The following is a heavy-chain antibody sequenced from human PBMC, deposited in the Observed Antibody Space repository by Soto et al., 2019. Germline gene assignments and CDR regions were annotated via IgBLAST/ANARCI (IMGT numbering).Heavy chain of an antibody. V-gene: IGHV1-18*01. J-gene: IGHJ5*02. CDR1: GYTFSNYG. CDR3: ARVVPGAEAWFGP. D-gene: IGHD2-2*01. Sequence: ASVKVSCKTSGYTFSNYGITWVRQAPGQPLEWLGWISLYSDGTNYAQKFQGRVSMTTDTYTTTAYMELRSLRSDDTAVYYCARVVPGAEAWFGPWGQGTLVTVSS. CDR2: ISLYSDGT.